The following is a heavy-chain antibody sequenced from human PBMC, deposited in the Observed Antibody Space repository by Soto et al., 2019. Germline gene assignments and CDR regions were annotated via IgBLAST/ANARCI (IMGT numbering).Heavy chain of an antibody. J-gene: IGHJ5*02. V-gene: IGHV4-31*03. CDR1: GGSISSGGYY. Sequence: SETLSLTCTVSGGSISSGGYYWSWIRQHPGKGLEWIGYIYYSGSTYYNPSLKSRVTISVDTSKKQFSLKLSSVTVADTAVYYCARGLFGYGWYNWFDPWGQGTLGTVS. CDR3: ARGLFGYGWYNWFDP. CDR2: IYYSGST. D-gene: IGHD6-19*01.